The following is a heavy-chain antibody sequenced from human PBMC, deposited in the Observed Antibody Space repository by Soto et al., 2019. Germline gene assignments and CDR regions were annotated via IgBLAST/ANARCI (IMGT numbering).Heavy chain of an antibody. CDR1: GYTFTAYW. D-gene: IGHD3-3*01. CDR2: INPNTGDT. Sequence: QVQLEQSGAEVKKPGAAVKVSCKASGYTFTAYWLHWLRQAPGQGLEWMAWINPNTGDTGFAQKFQGRVTMNRDTSIRTAYMEVSSLRPEDTAVYYCARGPSSGAFDIWGQGTMVSVSS. CDR3: ARGPSSGAFDI. V-gene: IGHV1-2*02. J-gene: IGHJ3*02.